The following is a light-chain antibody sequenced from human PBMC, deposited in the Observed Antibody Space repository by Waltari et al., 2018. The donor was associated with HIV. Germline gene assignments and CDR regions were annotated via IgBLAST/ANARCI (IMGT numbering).Light chain of an antibody. V-gene: IGLV2-23*02. J-gene: IGLJ2*01. CDR2: EIN. CDR3: CSYAGRSTFVL. CDR1: STAVSTYKL. Sequence: QSALTQHAPVSGSPAQQLTIPCNETSTAVSTYKLVSWYQQHPGKVPKLIIYEINKRPSGVSNRFSGSKSGNMASLTISGLQAEDEAFYHCCSYAGRSTFVLFGGGTKLTVL.